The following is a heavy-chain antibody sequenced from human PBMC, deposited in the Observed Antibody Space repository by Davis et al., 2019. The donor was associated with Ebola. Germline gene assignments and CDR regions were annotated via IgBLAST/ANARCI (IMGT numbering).Heavy chain of an antibody. CDR1: GYTFTSYA. CDR2: INAGNGNT. D-gene: IGHD5-12*01. V-gene: IGHV1-3*01. J-gene: IGHJ4*02. Sequence: ASVKVSCKASGYTFTSYAMHWVRQAPGQRLEWMGWINAGNGNTKYSQKFQGRVTITRDTSASTAYMELSSLRSEDTAVYYCARDGRPYPATILSFDYWGQGTLVTVSS. CDR3: ARDGRPYPATILSFDY.